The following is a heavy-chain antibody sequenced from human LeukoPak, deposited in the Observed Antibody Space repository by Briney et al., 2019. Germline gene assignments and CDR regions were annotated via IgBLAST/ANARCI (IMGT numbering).Heavy chain of an antibody. CDR3: ARDLSSGPYYYYGMDV. D-gene: IGHD6-19*01. CDR2: IYSGGST. CDR1: GFTVSSNY. V-gene: IGHV3-53*01. J-gene: IGHJ6*02. Sequence: GGSLRLSCAASGFTVSSNYMSWVRQARGKGLEWVSVIYSGGSTYYADSVKGRFTISRDNSKNTLYPQMNSLRAEDTAVYYCARDLSSGPYYYYGMDVWGQGTTVTVSS.